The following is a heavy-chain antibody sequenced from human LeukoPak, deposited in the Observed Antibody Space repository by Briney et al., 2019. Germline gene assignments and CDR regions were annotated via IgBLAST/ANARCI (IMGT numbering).Heavy chain of an antibody. V-gene: IGHV7-4-1*02. Sequence: ASVKVSCKASGYTFTRYAINWVRQAPGQGLEWKGWINTNTGNPTYAQGFTGRFVFSLDTSVSTAYLQISSLKAEDTAVYYCAREVYSSGYFDDYWGQGTLVTVSS. CDR2: INTNTGNP. CDR1: GYTFTRYA. CDR3: AREVYSSGYFDDY. J-gene: IGHJ4*02. D-gene: IGHD3-22*01.